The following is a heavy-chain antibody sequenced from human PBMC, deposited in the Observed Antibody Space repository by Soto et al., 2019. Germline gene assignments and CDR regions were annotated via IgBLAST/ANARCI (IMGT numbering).Heavy chain of an antibody. J-gene: IGHJ1*01. V-gene: IGHV3-7*01. Sequence: PGGSLRLSCVASGFTFSDNWMSWVRQAPGKGLEWVANIKQDGSEKYYVDSVKGRFTISRDNAENSLYLQMNSLRAEDTAVYYCARGPTSYDFRRGDKYIQHWGQGTLVTVSS. D-gene: IGHD3-3*01. CDR1: GFTFSDNW. CDR2: IKQDGSEK. CDR3: ARGPTSYDFRRGDKYIQH.